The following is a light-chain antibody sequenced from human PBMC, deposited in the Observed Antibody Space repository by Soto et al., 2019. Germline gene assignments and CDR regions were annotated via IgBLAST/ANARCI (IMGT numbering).Light chain of an antibody. J-gene: IGKJ3*01. V-gene: IGKV3-20*01. Sequence: EIVLTQSPGTLSLSPGERATLSCRASQSVSSSYLAWYQQKPGQAPRLLIYGASSRATGIPDRFSVSASGKDFPLTISRLEPEDFAVYYCQHYGTSALFGPGTKVDIK. CDR1: QSVSSSY. CDR2: GAS. CDR3: QHYGTSAL.